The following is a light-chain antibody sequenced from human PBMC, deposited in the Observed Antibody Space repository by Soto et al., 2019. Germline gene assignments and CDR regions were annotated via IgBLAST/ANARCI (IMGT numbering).Light chain of an antibody. V-gene: IGKV1-5*03. CDR2: KAS. CDR1: QSISIW. CDR3: QQYKSYWT. Sequence: DIQMTQSPSTLSASVGDRVTITCRASQSISIWLAWYQQKPGKAPKLLIYKASSLESGVPSRFSGSGSGTEFNLTISSLQPDDFATYYCQQYKSYWTFGQGTKVEIK. J-gene: IGKJ1*01.